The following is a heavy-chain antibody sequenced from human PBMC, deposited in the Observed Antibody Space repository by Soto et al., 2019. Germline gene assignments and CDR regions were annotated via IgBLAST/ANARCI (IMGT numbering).Heavy chain of an antibody. CDR1: GFTFSSYW. V-gene: IGHV3-7*03. D-gene: IGHD3-9*01. CDR3: ARGPRSYGLEDWLVREGFFDY. J-gene: IGHJ4*02. Sequence: EVQLVESGGGLVQPGGSLRLSCAASGFTFSSYWMSWVRQAPGKGLEWVANIKQDGSEKYYVDSVKGRFTISRDNAKNSLYLQMNSLRAEDTAVYYCARGPRSYGLEDWLVREGFFDYWGQGTMVTVSS. CDR2: IKQDGSEK.